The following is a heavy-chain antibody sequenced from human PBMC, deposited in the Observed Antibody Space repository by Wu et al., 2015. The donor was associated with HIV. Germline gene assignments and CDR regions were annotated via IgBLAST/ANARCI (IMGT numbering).Heavy chain of an antibody. Sequence: QVQLQQWGAGLLKPSETLSLTCAVYGGSFSGYYWTWIRQPPGKGLEWIGEINHSGSTNYNPSLKSRVTISVDTSKNQFSLKLSSVTAADTAVYYCASDGPHNWVLVPTPWGQGTLVTVSS. CDR2: INHSGST. J-gene: IGHJ4*01. CDR1: GGSFSGYY. CDR3: ASDGPHNWVLVPTP. D-gene: IGHD1-1*01. V-gene: IGHV4-34*01.